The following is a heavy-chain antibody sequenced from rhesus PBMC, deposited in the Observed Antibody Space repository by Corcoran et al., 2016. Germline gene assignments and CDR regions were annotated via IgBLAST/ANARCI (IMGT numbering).Heavy chain of an antibody. CDR2: VDPEDGEA. V-gene: IGHV1-111*02. CDR3: ARAEYPYFEF. CDR1: GYTFTDYY. J-gene: IGHJ1*01. Sequence: EVQLVQSGAEVKKPGASVKISCKASGYTFTDYYLHWVRQAPGKGLEWMGRVDPEDGEAIHAPKLQDRVTITADTSTDTAYMELSSLRSEDTAVYYCARAEYPYFEFWGQGALVTVSS. D-gene: IGHD2-21*01.